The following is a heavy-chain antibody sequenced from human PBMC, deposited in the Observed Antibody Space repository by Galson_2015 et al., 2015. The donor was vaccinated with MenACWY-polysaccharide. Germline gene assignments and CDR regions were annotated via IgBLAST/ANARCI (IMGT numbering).Heavy chain of an antibody. CDR2: ISWSSGSI. CDR1: GFTFDDYA. Sequence: SLRLSCAASGFTFDDYAMRWVRQAPGKGLEWVSGISWSSGSIGYADSVKGRFTISRDNAKNSLYLQMNSLRAEDTALYYCATVAGTDGMDVWGQGTTVTVSS. J-gene: IGHJ6*02. V-gene: IGHV3-9*01. CDR3: ATVAGTDGMDV. D-gene: IGHD6-19*01.